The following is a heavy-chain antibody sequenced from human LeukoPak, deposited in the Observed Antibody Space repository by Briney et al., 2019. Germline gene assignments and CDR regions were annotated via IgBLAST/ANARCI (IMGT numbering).Heavy chain of an antibody. D-gene: IGHD1-26*01. Sequence: SETLSLTCTVSRGSISSYYWSWIRQPPGKGLEWIGYIYYSGSTNYNPSLKSRVTISVDTSKNQFSLKLSSVTAADTAVYYCARGYSGSYGRFDYWGPGTLGTVSS. J-gene: IGHJ4*02. CDR2: IYYSGST. CDR3: ARGYSGSYGRFDY. V-gene: IGHV4-59*01. CDR1: RGSISSYY.